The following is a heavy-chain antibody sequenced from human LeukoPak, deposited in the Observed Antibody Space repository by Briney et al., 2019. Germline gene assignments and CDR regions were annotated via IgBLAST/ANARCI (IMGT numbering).Heavy chain of an antibody. J-gene: IGHJ4*02. Sequence: SVKVSCKASGGTFSSYAISWVRQAPGQGLEWMGGIIPIFGTANYAQKFQGRVTITTGESTSTAYMELSSLRSEDTAVYYCARHYYYDSSGYYFDYWGQGTLVTVSS. D-gene: IGHD3-22*01. CDR1: GGTFSSYA. CDR2: IIPIFGTA. V-gene: IGHV1-69*05. CDR3: ARHYYYDSSGYYFDY.